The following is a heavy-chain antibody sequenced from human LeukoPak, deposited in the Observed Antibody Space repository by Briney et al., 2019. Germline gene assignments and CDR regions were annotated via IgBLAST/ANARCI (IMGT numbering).Heavy chain of an antibody. CDR2: IYRSGRT. V-gene: IGHV4-38-2*01. D-gene: IGHD4-17*01. CDR3: ARLDYGDYPYCYYYMDV. CDR1: GYSISSGYY. Sequence: PSETLSLTCAVSGYSISSGYYWGSTRPPPGKGLEWIWSIYRSGRTYYNPSLKSRVTIAVDTSKNQLSLKLSSVTAADTAVYYCARLDYGDYPYCYYYMDVWGKGTTVTVSS. J-gene: IGHJ6*03.